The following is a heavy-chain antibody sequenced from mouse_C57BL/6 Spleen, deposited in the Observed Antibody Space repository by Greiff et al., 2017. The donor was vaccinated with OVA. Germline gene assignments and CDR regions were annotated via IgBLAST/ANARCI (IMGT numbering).Heavy chain of an antibody. V-gene: IGHV5-9*01. CDR3: ARQDSSGYFDY. CDR2: ISGGGGNT. J-gene: IGHJ2*01. D-gene: IGHD3-2*02. CDR1: GFTFSSYT. Sequence: EVQLVESGGGLVKPGGSLKLSCAASGFTFSSYTMSWVRQTPEKRLEWVATISGGGGNTYYPDSVKGRFTISRDNAKNTLYLQMSSLRSEDTALYYCARQDSSGYFDYWGQGTTLTVSS.